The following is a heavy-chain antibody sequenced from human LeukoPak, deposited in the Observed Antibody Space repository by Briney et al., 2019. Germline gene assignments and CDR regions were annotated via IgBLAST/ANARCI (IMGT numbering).Heavy chain of an antibody. Sequence: GGSLRLSCAASGFTFSSYSMNWVRQAPGKGLEWVSSISSSSSYIYYADSVKGRFTISRDNAKNSLYLQMNSLRAEDAAVYYCARDKAVALDYWGQGTLVTVSS. CDR3: ARDKAVALDY. CDR1: GFTFSSYS. CDR2: ISSSSSYI. J-gene: IGHJ4*02. V-gene: IGHV3-21*01. D-gene: IGHD6-19*01.